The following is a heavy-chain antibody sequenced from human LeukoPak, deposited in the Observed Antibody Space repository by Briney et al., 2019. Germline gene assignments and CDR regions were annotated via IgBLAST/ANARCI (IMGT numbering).Heavy chain of an antibody. J-gene: IGHJ1*01. CDR2: IIPILGIA. Sequence: SVKVSCKASGGTFSSYAIIWVRQAPGQGLEWMGRIIPILGIANYAQKFQGRVTITADKSTSTAYMELSSLRSEDTAVYYCARDQATVVRPGSFQHWGQGTLVTVSS. V-gene: IGHV1-69*04. CDR3: ARDQATVVRPGSFQH. CDR1: GGTFSSYA. D-gene: IGHD4-23*01.